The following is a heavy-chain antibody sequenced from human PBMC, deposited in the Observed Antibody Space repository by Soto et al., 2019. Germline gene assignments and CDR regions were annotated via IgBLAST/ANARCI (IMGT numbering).Heavy chain of an antibody. V-gene: IGHV4-34*01. Sequence: SETLSLTCAVYGGSFSGYYWSWIRQPPGKGLEWIGEINHSGSTNYNPSLKSRVTISVDTSKNQFSLKLSSVTAADTAVYYCARGPVYYDYVWGSYYGMDVWGQGTTVTVSS. D-gene: IGHD3-16*01. CDR2: INHSGST. CDR3: ARGPVYYDYVWGSYYGMDV. CDR1: GGSFSGYY. J-gene: IGHJ6*02.